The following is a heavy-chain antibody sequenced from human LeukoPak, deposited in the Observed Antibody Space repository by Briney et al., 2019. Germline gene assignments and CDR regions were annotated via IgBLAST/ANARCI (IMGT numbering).Heavy chain of an antibody. CDR3: ARLHGSGSYFDY. Sequence: ASVKVSCKGSGYTFTSYYVHWVRQAPGQGLEWVGIINPSGGSTIYAQKFQGRVTMTRDTSTNTVYMEKSSLRSEDTAVYYCARLHGSGSYFDYWGQGTLVTVSS. CDR1: GYTFTSYY. D-gene: IGHD3-10*01. V-gene: IGHV1-46*01. J-gene: IGHJ4*02. CDR2: INPSGGST.